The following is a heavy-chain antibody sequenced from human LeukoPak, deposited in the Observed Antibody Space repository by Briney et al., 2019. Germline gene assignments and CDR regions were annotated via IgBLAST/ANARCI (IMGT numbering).Heavy chain of an antibody. Sequence: ASVKVSCKAAGVTFSSNVISWMRQAPGQGLEWVGRIIAIFGSANYAQKFQGRVSITVDRSTSTSDTELSGLRSEDTAIYYCATVNGYDSANWGQGTLVTVSA. D-gene: IGHD5-12*01. CDR3: ATVNGYDSAN. V-gene: IGHV1-69*06. CDR2: IIAIFGSA. J-gene: IGHJ4*02. CDR1: GVTFSSNV.